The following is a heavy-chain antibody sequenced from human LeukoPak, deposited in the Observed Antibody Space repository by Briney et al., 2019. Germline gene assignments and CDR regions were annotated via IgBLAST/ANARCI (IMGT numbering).Heavy chain of an antibody. CDR3: ATTRGY. J-gene: IGHJ4*02. D-gene: IGHD3-10*01. Sequence: SETLSLTCAVYGGSFRGYYWSWIRQPPGKGLEWIGEINHSGSTNYNPSLKSRVTIPIDTSKNQFSLKLSSMTAADTAVYYCATTRGYWGQGTLVTVSS. CDR2: INHSGST. V-gene: IGHV4-34*01. CDR1: GGSFRGYY.